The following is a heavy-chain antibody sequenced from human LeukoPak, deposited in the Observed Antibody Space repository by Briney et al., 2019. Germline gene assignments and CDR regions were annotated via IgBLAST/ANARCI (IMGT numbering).Heavy chain of an antibody. J-gene: IGHJ5*02. CDR3: ARGIDDSSGYYSSWVDP. CDR1: GFTFSTYS. CDR2: SSSRSTYK. D-gene: IGHD3-22*01. V-gene: IGHV3-21*01. Sequence: GGSLRLSCAASGFTFSTYSMNWVRQAPGKGLEWVSSSSSRSTYKYYADSVKGRFTISRDNAKNSLYLQMNSLRAEDTAVYYCARGIDDSSGYYSSWVDPWGQGTLVTVSS.